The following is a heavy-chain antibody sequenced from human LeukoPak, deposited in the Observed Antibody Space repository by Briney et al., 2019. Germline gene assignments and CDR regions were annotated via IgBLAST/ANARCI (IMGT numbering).Heavy chain of an antibody. J-gene: IGHJ3*02. D-gene: IGHD4-11*01. CDR1: GFTFSRYS. CDR2: ISGSSSYI. Sequence: GGSLRLSCAASGFTFSRYSMNWVRQAPGKGLEWVSCISGSSSYIYYGDSMKGRFTISRDNTKNLVYLQMSSLRAEDTAVYYCARDPATVTTIEAFDMWGQGTMVTVSS. V-gene: IGHV3-21*01. CDR3: ARDPATVTTIEAFDM.